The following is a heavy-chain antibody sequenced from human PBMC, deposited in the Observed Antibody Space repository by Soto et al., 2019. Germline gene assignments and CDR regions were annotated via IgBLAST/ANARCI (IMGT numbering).Heavy chain of an antibody. CDR3: AKARDYYGSWSYYKPFDY. CDR1: GFTFSSYA. J-gene: IGHJ4*02. V-gene: IGHV3-23*01. CDR2: ISGSGGST. D-gene: IGHD3-10*01. Sequence: EVQLLESGGGLVQPGGSLRLSCAASGFTFSSYAMSWVRQAPGKGLEWVSAISGSGGSTYYADSVKGRFTISRDNSTTTLYLQMNSLRAADTAVYYCAKARDYYGSWSYYKPFDYVGQGPLVTVSS.